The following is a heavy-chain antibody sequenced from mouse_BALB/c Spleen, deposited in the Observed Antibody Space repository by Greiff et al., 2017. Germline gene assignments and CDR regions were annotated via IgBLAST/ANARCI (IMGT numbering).Heavy chain of an antibody. J-gene: IGHJ4*01. Sequence: VQLQQPGAELVKPGASVKLSCKASGYTFTSYWLHWVKQRPGQGLEWIGEIDPSDSYTNYNQKFKGKATLTVDKSSSTAYMQLISLTSEDSAVYYCARWVGLGNAMDYWGQGTSVTVSS. D-gene: IGHD3-3*01. CDR3: ARWVGLGNAMDY. CDR2: IDPSDSYT. CDR1: GYTFTSYW. V-gene: IGHV1-69*02.